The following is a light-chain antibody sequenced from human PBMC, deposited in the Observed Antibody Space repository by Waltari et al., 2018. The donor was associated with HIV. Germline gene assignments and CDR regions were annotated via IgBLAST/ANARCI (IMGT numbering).Light chain of an antibody. V-gene: IGKV3-15*01. CDR2: GAS. Sequence: EIVVTQSPVTLSVSPGERATLSCRASQSVSSNLAWYQQKPGQAPRLLIYGASTRATGSPARCSGSGSGTEFTLTISSLQSEDFAVYYCQQYNNWPRTFGQGTKLEIK. J-gene: IGKJ2*01. CDR3: QQYNNWPRT. CDR1: QSVSSN.